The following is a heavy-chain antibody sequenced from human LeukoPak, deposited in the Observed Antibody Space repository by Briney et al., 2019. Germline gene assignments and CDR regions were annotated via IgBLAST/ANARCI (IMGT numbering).Heavy chain of an antibody. CDR3: AELGITMIGGV. Sequence: PGGSLRLSCAASGFTFSSYEMNWVRQAPGKGLEWVSYINSDSRTISYADSVKGRFTISRDNAKNSLYLQMNSLRAEDTAVYYCAELGITMIGGVWGKGTTVTISS. V-gene: IGHV3-48*03. CDR1: GFTFSSYE. J-gene: IGHJ6*04. D-gene: IGHD3-10*02. CDR2: INSDSRTI.